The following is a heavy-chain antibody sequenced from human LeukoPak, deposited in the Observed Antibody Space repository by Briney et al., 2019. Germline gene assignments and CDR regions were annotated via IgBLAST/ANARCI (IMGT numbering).Heavy chain of an antibody. V-gene: IGHV5-51*01. J-gene: IGHJ3*02. D-gene: IGHD3-22*01. CDR3: ARQRSTAYYDSSGLPYDAFDI. CDR1: GYKFTRCW. CDR2: IYPGDSDT. Sequence: GESLKISCKDSGYKFTRCWIGWVRQMPGKGLEWMGIIYPGDSDTRYSPSFQGQVTISADKSIRTAYLQWSSLKASDTAMYYCARQRSTAYYDSSGLPYDAFDIWGQGTMVTVSS.